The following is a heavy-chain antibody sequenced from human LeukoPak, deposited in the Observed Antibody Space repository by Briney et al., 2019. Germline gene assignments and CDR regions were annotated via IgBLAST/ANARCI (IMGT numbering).Heavy chain of an antibody. CDR1: GSSISSSYY. CDR3: AREAVAAAGSDY. CDR2: IYYSGST. D-gene: IGHD6-13*01. Sequence: SETLSLTCTVSGSSISSSYYGAWIRQPPGKGLEWIGYIYYSGSTNYNPSLKSRVTISVDTSKNQFSLKLSSVTAADTAVYYCAREAVAAAGSDYWGQGTLVTVSS. V-gene: IGHV4-61*05. J-gene: IGHJ4*02.